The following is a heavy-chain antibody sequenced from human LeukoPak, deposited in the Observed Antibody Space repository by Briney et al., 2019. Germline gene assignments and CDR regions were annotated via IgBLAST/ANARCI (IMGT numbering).Heavy chain of an antibody. CDR2: ISGSGGST. D-gene: IGHD2-2*01. Sequence: GGSLRLSCAASGFTFSSYAMSWVRQAPGKGLEWVSAISGSGGSTYYADSVKGRFTISRDNSKNTLYLQMNSLRAEDTAVYYCAKEGRGRVVPYMYNWLDPWGQGTLVTVSS. CDR1: GFTFSSYA. J-gene: IGHJ5*02. CDR3: AKEGRGRVVPYMYNWLDP. V-gene: IGHV3-23*01.